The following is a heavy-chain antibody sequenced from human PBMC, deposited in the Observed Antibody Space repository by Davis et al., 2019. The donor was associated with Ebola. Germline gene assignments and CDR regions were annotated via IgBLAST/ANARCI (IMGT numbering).Heavy chain of an antibody. V-gene: IGHV3-74*01. CDR2: INSDGSST. J-gene: IGHJ5*02. CDR3: ARGPSLWFRDHPRFDP. CDR1: GFTFSSYW. Sequence: GESLKISCAASGFTFSSYWMHWVRQAPGKGLVWVSRINSDGSSTSYADSVKGRFTISRDNAKNTLYLQMNSLRAEDTAVYYCARGPSLWFRDHPRFDPWGQGTLVTVSS. D-gene: IGHD3-10*01.